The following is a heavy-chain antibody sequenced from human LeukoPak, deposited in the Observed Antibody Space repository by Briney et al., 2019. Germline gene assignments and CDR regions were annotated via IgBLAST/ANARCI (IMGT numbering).Heavy chain of an antibody. D-gene: IGHD5-24*01. CDR2: LYYSGSA. J-gene: IGHJ4*02. Sequence: SETLSLTCTVSGGSISISSYYWGWVRQPPGEGLEWIGSLYYSGSAYYNPSLKSRVTISVDTSKNQFSLKVTSVTAADTAVYYCARQRRDGYNYFDFWGQGTLVTVSS. CDR1: GGSISISSYY. V-gene: IGHV4-39*01. CDR3: ARQRRDGYNYFDF.